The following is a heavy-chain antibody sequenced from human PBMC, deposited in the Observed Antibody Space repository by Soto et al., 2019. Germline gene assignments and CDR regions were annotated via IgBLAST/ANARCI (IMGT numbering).Heavy chain of an antibody. Sequence: PSATLSLTCTVSGASISGFYWSWIRKSAGKGLEWIGRIYATGTTDYNPSLKSRVMMSVDTSKKQFSLKLRSVTAADTAVYYCVRDGTKNLRDCCEPWGQG. D-gene: IGHD1-1*01. CDR3: VRDGTKNLRDCCEP. CDR1: GASISGFY. J-gene: IGHJ5*02. V-gene: IGHV4-4*07. CDR2: IYATGTT.